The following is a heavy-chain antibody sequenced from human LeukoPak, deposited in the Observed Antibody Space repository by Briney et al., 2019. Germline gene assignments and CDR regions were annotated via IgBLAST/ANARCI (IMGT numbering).Heavy chain of an antibody. D-gene: IGHD6-19*01. J-gene: IGHJ4*02. V-gene: IGHV3-7*01. CDR2: VNQDGSEK. Sequence: GGSLRLSCAASGFTFSTHWMIWVRQAPGRGREWVANVNQDGSEKQYVDSVKGRFTISRDNAKNSLYLQMNSLRAEDTAVYYCASGTGWIFDYWGQGTLVTVSS. CDR1: GFTFSTHW. CDR3: ASGTGWIFDY.